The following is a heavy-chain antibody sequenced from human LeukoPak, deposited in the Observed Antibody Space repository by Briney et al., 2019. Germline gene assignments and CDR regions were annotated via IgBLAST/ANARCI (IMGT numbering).Heavy chain of an antibody. J-gene: IGHJ5*02. CDR3: ARARRRVLLDHPNWFDP. D-gene: IGHD3-10*01. V-gene: IGHV1-8*01. CDR1: GYTFTSYD. Sequence: ASVKVSCKASGYTFTSYDINWVRQATGQGLEWMGWMNPNSGNTGYAQKFQGRVTMTRNTSISTAYMELSSLRSEDTAVYYCARARRRVLLDHPNWFDPWGQGTLVTVSS. CDR2: MNPNSGNT.